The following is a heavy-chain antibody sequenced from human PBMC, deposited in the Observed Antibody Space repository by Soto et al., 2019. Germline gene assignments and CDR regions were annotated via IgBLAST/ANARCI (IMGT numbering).Heavy chain of an antibody. CDR1: GGSISSGGYY. CDR2: IYYSGST. CDR3: AGSSTSLGMDV. Sequence: SETLSLTCTVSGGSISSGGYYWSWIRQHPGKGLEWIGYIYYSGSTYYNPSLKSRVTISVDTSKNQFSLKLSSVTAADTAVYYCAGSSTSLGMDVWGQGTTVTVSS. D-gene: IGHD2-2*01. J-gene: IGHJ6*02. V-gene: IGHV4-31*03.